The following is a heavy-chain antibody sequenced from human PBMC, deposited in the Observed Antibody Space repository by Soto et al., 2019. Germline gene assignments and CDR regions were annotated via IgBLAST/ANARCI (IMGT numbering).Heavy chain of an antibody. D-gene: IGHD3-3*01. J-gene: IGHJ4*02. CDR3: ASQGFWSGYFYYFDY. CDR2: IKQDGSEK. Sequence: GGSLRLSCAASGFTFSSYWMSWVRQAPGKGLEWVANIKQDGSEKYYVDSVKGRFTISRDNAKNSLYLQMNSLRAEDTAVYYCASQGFWSGYFYYFDYWGQGTLVTVSS. CDR1: GFTFSSYW. V-gene: IGHV3-7*01.